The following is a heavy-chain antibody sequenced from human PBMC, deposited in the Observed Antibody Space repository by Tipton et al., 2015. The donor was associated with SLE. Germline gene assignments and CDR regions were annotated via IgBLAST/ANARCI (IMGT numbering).Heavy chain of an antibody. J-gene: IGHJ3*02. Sequence: SLRLSCAASGFTFDDYGMSWVRQAPGKGLEYVSGISSNGGSTYYTDSVKGRFTISRDNSKNTLYLQMSSLRPEDTAVYYCVKAGYCSSTSCSLDAFDIWGQGTMVTVSS. V-gene: IGHV3-64D*06. CDR3: VKAGYCSSTSCSLDAFDI. CDR1: GFTFDDYG. D-gene: IGHD2-2*01. CDR2: ISSNGGST.